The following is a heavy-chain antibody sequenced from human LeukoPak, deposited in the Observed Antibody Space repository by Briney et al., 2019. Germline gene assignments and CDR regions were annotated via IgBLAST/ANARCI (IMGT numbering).Heavy chain of an antibody. D-gene: IGHD4-17*01. CDR2: INPNSGGT. CDR3: ARYNMTTVTKDY. V-gene: IGHV1-2*02. CDR1: GYKFTDYY. J-gene: IGHJ4*02. Sequence: ASVKVSCKASGYKFTDYYMHWVRRAPGQGLEWMGWINPNSGGTKYALKFQGRVTMTRDTSINTAYMELSWLRSDDTAVYYCARYNMTTVTKDYWGQGTLVTVSS.